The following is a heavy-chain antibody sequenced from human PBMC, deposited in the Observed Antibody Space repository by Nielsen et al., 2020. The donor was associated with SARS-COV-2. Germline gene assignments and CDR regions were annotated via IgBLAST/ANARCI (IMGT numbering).Heavy chain of an antibody. V-gene: IGHV4-34*01. Sequence: SETLSLTCAVYGGSFSGYYWSWIRQPPGKGLEWIGEINHSGGTNYNPSLKSRVTISVDTSKNQFSLKLSSVTAADTAVYYCARGRRYSTRYGMDVWGQGTTVTVSS. CDR3: ARGRRYSTRYGMDV. CDR2: INHSGGT. CDR1: GGSFSGYY. D-gene: IGHD6-13*01. J-gene: IGHJ6*02.